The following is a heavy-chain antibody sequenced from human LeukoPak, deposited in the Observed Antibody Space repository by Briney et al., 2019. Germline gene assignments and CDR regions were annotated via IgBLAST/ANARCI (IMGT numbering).Heavy chain of an antibody. J-gene: IGHJ4*02. CDR3: SISGHSDNWEYL. Sequence: GESLKISRKISGYTLTKYWTGWARHMPGKGLEWMGVINLYNGDTQLSAGSSGDVIILDNRSITNAYLQWNSLEASERAMYYCSISGHSDNWEYLWSQGTLVTVSS. CDR1: GYTLTKYW. V-gene: IGHV5-51*01. CDR2: INLYNGDT. D-gene: IGHD1-26*01.